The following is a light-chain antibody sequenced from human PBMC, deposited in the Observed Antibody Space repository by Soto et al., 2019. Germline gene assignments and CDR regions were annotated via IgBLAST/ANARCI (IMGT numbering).Light chain of an antibody. V-gene: IGKV1-5*01. CDR3: QQYDSFSVT. J-gene: IGKJ1*01. Sequence: DIQITQSPSTLSASVGDRVTITCRASQRISGWLAWHQQKKGKPPKILIYDVSALKRGVPPRFRGMCSGTEFTLTISRLQTEDFQTYYCQQYDSFSVTFGQGTKVDIK. CDR2: DVS. CDR1: QRISGW.